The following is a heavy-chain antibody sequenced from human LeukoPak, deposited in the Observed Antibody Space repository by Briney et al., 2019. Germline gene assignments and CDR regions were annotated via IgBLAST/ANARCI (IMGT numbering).Heavy chain of an antibody. V-gene: IGHV3-48*04. J-gene: IGHJ3*02. CDR2: ISNSGSSM. D-gene: IGHD3-10*01. Sequence: GGSLRLSCAASGFTFSSYSMNWVRQAPGKGLEWVSYISNSGSSMFYADSVKGRFTISRDNAKYSLYLQMNSLRVEDTAVYQCARARGSYAFDIWGQGTMVTVSS. CDR1: GFTFSSYS. CDR3: ARARGSYAFDI.